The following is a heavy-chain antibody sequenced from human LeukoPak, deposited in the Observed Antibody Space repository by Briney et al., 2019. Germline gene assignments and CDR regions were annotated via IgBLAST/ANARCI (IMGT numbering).Heavy chain of an antibody. D-gene: IGHD6-25*01. V-gene: IGHV3-23*01. J-gene: IGHJ2*01. CDR2: ISGSGGST. CDR1: GFTFSSYG. Sequence: PGGTLRLSCAASGFTFSSYGMSWVRQAPGKGLEWVSAISGSGGSTYYADSVKGRFTISRDNSKNTLYLQMNSLTAEDTAVYYCARGPPWYFDLWGRGTLVTVSS. CDR3: ARGPPWYFDL.